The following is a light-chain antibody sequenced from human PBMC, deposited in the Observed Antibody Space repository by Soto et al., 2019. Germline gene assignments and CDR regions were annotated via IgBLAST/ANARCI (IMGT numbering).Light chain of an antibody. V-gene: IGKV1-33*01. CDR1: QDISNY. Sequence: DIQMTQSPSSLSASVGDRVTITWQASQDISNYLNWYQHKPGKPPKLLIYDASNLETGVPSRFSGSGSGTDFTFTISSLQTEDVATYYCQQYEDLPLSFGPGTKVDF. CDR2: DAS. J-gene: IGKJ3*01. CDR3: QQYEDLPLS.